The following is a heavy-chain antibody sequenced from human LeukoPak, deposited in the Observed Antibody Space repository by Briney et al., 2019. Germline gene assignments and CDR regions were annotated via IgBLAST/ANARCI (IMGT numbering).Heavy chain of an antibody. V-gene: IGHV4-30-4*01. J-gene: IGHJ6*02. Sequence: SQTLSLTCTVSGGSISSGDYYWSWIRQPPGKGLEWIEYIYYSGSTYYNPSLKSRVTISVDTSKNQFSLKLSSVTAADTAVYYRARAGDTYYYYGMDVWGQGTTVTVSS. D-gene: IGHD1-26*01. CDR2: IYYSGST. CDR3: ARAGDTYYYYGMDV. CDR1: GGSISSGDYY.